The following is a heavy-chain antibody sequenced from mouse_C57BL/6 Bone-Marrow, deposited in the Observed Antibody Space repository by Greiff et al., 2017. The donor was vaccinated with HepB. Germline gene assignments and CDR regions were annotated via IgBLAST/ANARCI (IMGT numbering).Heavy chain of an antibody. D-gene: IGHD1-1*01. J-gene: IGHJ2*01. V-gene: IGHV5-6*02. CDR1: GFTFSSYG. CDR3: ARRDTTVACDY. CDR2: ISSGGSYT. Sequence: EVKLQESGGDLVKPGGSLKLSCAASGFTFSSYGMSWVRQTPDKRLEWVATISSGGSYTYYPDSVKGRFTISRDNAKNTLYLQMSSLKSEDTAMYYCARRDTTVACDYWGQGTTLTVSS.